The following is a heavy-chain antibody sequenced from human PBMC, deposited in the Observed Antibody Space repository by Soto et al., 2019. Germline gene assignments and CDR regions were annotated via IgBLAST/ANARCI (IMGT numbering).Heavy chain of an antibody. Sequence: GASVKVSCKASGGTFSSYAISWVRQAPGQGLEWMGGIIPIFGTANYAQKFQGRVTITADESTSTAYMELSSLRSEDTAVYYCAHCFLFGPRLSPYGMDVWGQGTTVTVSS. J-gene: IGHJ6*02. D-gene: IGHD3-16*01. CDR2: IIPIFGTA. CDR1: GGTFSSYA. CDR3: AHCFLFGPRLSPYGMDV. V-gene: IGHV1-69*13.